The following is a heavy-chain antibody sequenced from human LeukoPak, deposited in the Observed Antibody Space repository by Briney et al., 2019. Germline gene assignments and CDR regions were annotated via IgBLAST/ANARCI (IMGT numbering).Heavy chain of an antibody. J-gene: IGHJ4*02. CDR2: IYYSGST. CDR1: DGSISSYY. CDR3: ATQGYGSGWYTYY. V-gene: IGHV4-59*08. D-gene: IGHD6-19*01. Sequence: SETLSLTCTGSDGSISSYYWSWIRQPPGKGLEWIGYIYYSGSTNYNPSLKSRVTISVDTSKNQFSLKLSSVTAADTAVYYCATQGYGSGWYTYYWGQGTLVTVSS.